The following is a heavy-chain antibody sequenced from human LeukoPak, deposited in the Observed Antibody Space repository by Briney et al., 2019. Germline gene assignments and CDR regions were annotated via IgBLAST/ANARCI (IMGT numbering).Heavy chain of an antibody. CDR2: IYTSGST. D-gene: IGHD2-2*02. J-gene: IGHJ6*03. CDR3: ARSGPSDIVVVPAAIYPGGDYYYYYMDV. Sequence: SQTLSLTCTVSGGSISSGSYYWSWIRQPAGKGLEWIGRIYTSGSTNYNPSLKSRVTISVDTSKNQFSLKLSSVTAADTAVYYCARSGPSDIVVVPAAIYPGGDYYYYYMDVWGKGTTVTVSS. CDR1: GGSISSGSYY. V-gene: IGHV4-61*02.